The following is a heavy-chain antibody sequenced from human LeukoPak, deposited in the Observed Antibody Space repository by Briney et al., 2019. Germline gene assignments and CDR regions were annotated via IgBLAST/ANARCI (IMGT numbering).Heavy chain of an antibody. CDR1: GGSINSYY. CDR3: ARVNSQAWWYYYYGWDV. CDR2: IYYSGGT. V-gene: IGHV4-59*01. J-gene: IGHJ6*01. Sequence: SETLSLTCTVSGGSINSYYWSWIRQPPGKGLEWIGYIYYSGGTNFNPSLKSRVTISVDTSKNQISLKLSSVTAADTAVYYCARVNSQAWWYYYYGWDVWGQGTTVTVSS. D-gene: IGHD2-15*01.